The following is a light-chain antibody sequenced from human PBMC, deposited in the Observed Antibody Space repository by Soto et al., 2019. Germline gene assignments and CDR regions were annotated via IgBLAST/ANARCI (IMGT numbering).Light chain of an antibody. CDR3: SLYTSSSTWV. J-gene: IGLJ3*02. V-gene: IGLV2-18*01. CDR1: SSDVGSYNR. CDR2: EVS. Sequence: QSALTQPPSVSGSPGQSVTISCTGTSSDVGSYNRVSRYQQPPGTAPKLMIYEVSNRPSGVPDRFSGSKSGNTASLTISGLQAEDEADYYCSLYTSSSTWVFGGGTKLTVL.